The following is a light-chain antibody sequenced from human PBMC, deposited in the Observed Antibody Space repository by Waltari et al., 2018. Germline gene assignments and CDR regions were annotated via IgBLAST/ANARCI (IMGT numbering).Light chain of an antibody. Sequence: QSALSQPVSVSASPGQSITISCTGTNTDVGNYELVSWYQHYPGKAPKLLIFEDSRSPSGISARFSVSKSGNTASLTISWLQADDEPDYYCCSYAGSSTVYIFGTGTKVTV. V-gene: IGLV2-23*02. J-gene: IGLJ1*01. CDR1: NTDVGNYEL. CDR3: CSYAGSSTVYI. CDR2: EDS.